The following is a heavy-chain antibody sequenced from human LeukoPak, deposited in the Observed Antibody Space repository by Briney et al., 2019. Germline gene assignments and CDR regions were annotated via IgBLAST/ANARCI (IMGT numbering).Heavy chain of an antibody. V-gene: IGHV3-9*03. CDR2: ISWNSGSI. CDR3: AKQGYGDSRAAFDI. J-gene: IGHJ3*02. Sequence: PGRSLRLSCAASGFTFDDYAMHWVRQAPGKGLEWVSGISWNSGSIGYADSVKGRFTISRDNAKSSLYLQMNSLRAEDMALYYCAKQGYGDSRAAFDIWGQGTMVTVSS. CDR1: GFTFDDYA. D-gene: IGHD4-17*01.